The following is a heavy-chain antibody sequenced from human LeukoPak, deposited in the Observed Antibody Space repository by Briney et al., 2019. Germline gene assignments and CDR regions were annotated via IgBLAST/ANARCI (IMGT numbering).Heavy chain of an antibody. J-gene: IGHJ4*02. D-gene: IGHD2-21*01. CDR2: ISSSSST. V-gene: IGHV3-48*04. CDR3: ARWGLSYTIDY. Sequence: GGSLRLSCAASGFTFSSYAMSWVRQAPGKGLEWVSYISSSSSTYYADSVKGRFTISRDNAENSLYLQMDSLRAEDTAVYSCARWGLSYTIDYWGQGTLVTVSS. CDR1: GFTFSSYA.